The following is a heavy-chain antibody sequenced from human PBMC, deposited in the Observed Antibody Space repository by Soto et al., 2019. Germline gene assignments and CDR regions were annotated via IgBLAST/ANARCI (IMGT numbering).Heavy chain of an antibody. D-gene: IGHD3-3*01. CDR3: AKKVTIYAVDPADY. CDR1: GFTFSNYG. Sequence: EVQLLESGGGLVQPGGSLRLSCAASGFTFSNYGMSWVRQAPGKGLEWVSVMSGSGDDAYYADSVKGRFTIFRDNSKNMLYLQMNSLRAEDTAVYFCAKKVTIYAVDPADYWGQGTQVAVSS. J-gene: IGHJ4*02. CDR2: MSGSGDDA. V-gene: IGHV3-23*01.